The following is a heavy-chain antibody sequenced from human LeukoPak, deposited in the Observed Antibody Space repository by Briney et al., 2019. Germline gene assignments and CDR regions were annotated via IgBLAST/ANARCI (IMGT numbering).Heavy chain of an antibody. CDR2: INHSGST. D-gene: IGHD2-15*01. V-gene: IGHV4-34*01. Sequence: SETLSLTCAVYGGSFSGYYWSWIRQPPGKGLEWIGEINHSGSTNYNPSLKSRVTISVDTSKNQFSLKLSSVTAADTAVYYCARQEIVVVVAATRPYNWFDPWGQGTLVTVSS. J-gene: IGHJ5*02. CDR3: ARQEIVVVVAATRPYNWFDP. CDR1: GGSFSGYY.